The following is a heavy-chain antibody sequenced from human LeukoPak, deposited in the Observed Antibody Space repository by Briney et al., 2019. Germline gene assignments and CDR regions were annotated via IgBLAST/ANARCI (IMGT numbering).Heavy chain of an antibody. CDR3: ARSTSLVVPAAAY. CDR2: IIPIFGTA. V-gene: IGHV1-69*13. J-gene: IGHJ1*01. D-gene: IGHD2-2*01. CDR1: GGTFSSYA. Sequence: GASVKVSCKASGGTFSSYAISWVRQAPGQGLEWMGGIIPIFGTANYAQKFQGRVTITADESTSTAYMELSSLRSEDTAVYYCARSTSLVVPAAAYWGQGTLVTVSS.